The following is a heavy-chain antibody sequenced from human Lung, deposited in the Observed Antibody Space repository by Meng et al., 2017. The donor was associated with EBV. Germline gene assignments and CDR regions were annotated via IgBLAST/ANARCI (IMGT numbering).Heavy chain of an antibody. CDR1: GFTVSTNY. D-gene: IGHD4-17*01. Sequence: VQRGGVGGVLIQPGGSLRLSCAAYGFTVSTNYMTWVRQAPGKGLEWLSVIYSGGSTQYAESVKGRFTISKDNSKNTLYLQMNNLRAEDTAVYYCARDGDYIPFENWGQGTLVTVSS. J-gene: IGHJ4*02. CDR3: ARDGDYIPFEN. CDR2: IYSGGST. V-gene: IGHV3-53*01.